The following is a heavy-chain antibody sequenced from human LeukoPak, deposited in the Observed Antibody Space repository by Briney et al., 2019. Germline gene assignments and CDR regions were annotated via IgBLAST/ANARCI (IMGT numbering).Heavy chain of an antibody. CDR1: GFTFSSYG. V-gene: IGHV3-30*02. D-gene: IGHD3-10*01. J-gene: IGHJ6*03. CDR3: ARDGAKTHYYYYYYMDV. Sequence: PGGSLSLSCAASGFTFSSYGMHWVRQAPGKGLEWVAFIRYDGSNKYYADSVKGRFTISRDNSKNTLYLQMNSLRAEDTAVYYCARDGAKTHYYYYYYMDVWGKGTTVTVSS. CDR2: IRYDGSNK.